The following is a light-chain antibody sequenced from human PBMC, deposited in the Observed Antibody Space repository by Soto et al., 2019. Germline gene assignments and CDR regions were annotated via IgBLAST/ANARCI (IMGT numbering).Light chain of an antibody. Sequence: DIQMTQSPSTLSASVGDRVTITCRASQSISSWLAWYQLKPGKAPNLLIYKASSLESGVPSRFSGSGSGTEFTLTISSLQPVDFATYYCQQYSSYPLTFGGGTKVEIK. CDR1: QSISSW. J-gene: IGKJ4*01. CDR2: KAS. CDR3: QQYSSYPLT. V-gene: IGKV1-5*03.